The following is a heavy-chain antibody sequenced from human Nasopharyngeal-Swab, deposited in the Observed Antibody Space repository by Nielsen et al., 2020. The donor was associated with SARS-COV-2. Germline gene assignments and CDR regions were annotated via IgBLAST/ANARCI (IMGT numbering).Heavy chain of an antibody. J-gene: IGHJ5*02. CDR2: IYYSGST. CDR3: AREFYCSSTSCSPGWFDP. CDR1: GGSISSGGYY. D-gene: IGHD2-2*01. V-gene: IGHV4-31*03. Sequence: LRLSCTVSGGSISSGGYYWSWIRQHPGKGLEWIGYIYYSGSTYYNPSLKSRVTISVDTSKNQFSLKLSSVTAADTAVYYCAREFYCSSTSCSPGWFDPWGQGTLVTVSS.